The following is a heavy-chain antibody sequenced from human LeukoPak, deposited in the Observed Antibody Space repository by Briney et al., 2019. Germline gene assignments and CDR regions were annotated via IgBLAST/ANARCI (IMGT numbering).Heavy chain of an antibody. D-gene: IGHD4-11*01. CDR2: IWYDGSNK. CDR1: GFTFSSYG. Sequence: PGRSLRLSCAASGFTFSSYGMHWVRQAPGKGLEWVAVIWYDGSNKYYADSVKGRFTISRDNSKNTLYLQMNSLRAEDTAVYYCGRAPTYSNYYMDVWGKGTTVTVSS. CDR3: GRAPTYSNYYMDV. V-gene: IGHV3-33*01. J-gene: IGHJ6*03.